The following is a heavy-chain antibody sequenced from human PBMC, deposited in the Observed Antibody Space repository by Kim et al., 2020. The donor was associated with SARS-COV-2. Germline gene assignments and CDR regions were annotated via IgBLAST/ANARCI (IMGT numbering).Heavy chain of an antibody. CDR3: ASDRERLEGNWFDP. J-gene: IGHJ5*02. Sequence: SETLSLTCIVSGGSISSYYWSWIRQPPGKGLEWIGYIYYSGSTYYNPSLKSRVTISVDTSKNQFSLKLSSVTAADTAVYYCASDRERLEGNWFDPWGQGTLVTDSS. V-gene: IGHV4-59*13. CDR1: GGSISSYY. D-gene: IGHD6-25*01. CDR2: IYYSGST.